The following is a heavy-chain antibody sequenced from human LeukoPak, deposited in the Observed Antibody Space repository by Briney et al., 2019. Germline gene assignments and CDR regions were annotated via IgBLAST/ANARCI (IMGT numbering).Heavy chain of an antibody. J-gene: IGHJ5*02. CDR2: IYYTGST. Sequence: SETLSLTCNVLGGSTRSSNYYWGWIRQPPGKGLEWIGSIYYTGSTYYNPSLKGRGTMSVDTSNNQFSLKLTSATATDTAVYYCVRLFYYDTSGPPSWGQGTLVTVSS. CDR3: VRLFYYDTSGPPS. CDR1: GGSTRSSNYY. D-gene: IGHD3-22*01. V-gene: IGHV4-39*01.